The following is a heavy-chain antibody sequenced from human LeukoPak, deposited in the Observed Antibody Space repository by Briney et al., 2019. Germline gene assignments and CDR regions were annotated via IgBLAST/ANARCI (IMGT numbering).Heavy chain of an antibody. CDR2: IIPIFGTA. CDR1: GGTFSSYA. CDR3: ARDQVAAPPGREVGLPSVVVRFDP. D-gene: IGHD6-6*01. J-gene: IGHJ5*02. V-gene: IGHV1-69*05. Sequence: SVKVSCKASGGTFSSYAISWVRQAPGQGLEWMGGIIPIFGTANYEQKFQGRVTITTDESTSTAYMELSSLRSEDTAVYYCARDQVAAPPGREVGLPSVVVRFDPWGQGTLVTVSS.